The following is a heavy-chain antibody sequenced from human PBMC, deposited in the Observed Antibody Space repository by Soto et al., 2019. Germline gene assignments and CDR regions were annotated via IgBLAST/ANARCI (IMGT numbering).Heavy chain of an antibody. CDR1: GFTFSSYA. Sequence: EVQLLESGGGLVQPGGSLRLSCAASGFTFSSYAMSWVRQAPGKGLEWVSAISGSGGSTYYADSVKGRFTISTDNSDNTLYLQMNSLRGEDTAVYYCAKCWLAQLWYDFWGQGTLCTVSS. V-gene: IGHV3-23*01. D-gene: IGHD5-18*01. CDR2: ISGSGGST. J-gene: IGHJ4*02. CDR3: AKCWLAQLWYDF.